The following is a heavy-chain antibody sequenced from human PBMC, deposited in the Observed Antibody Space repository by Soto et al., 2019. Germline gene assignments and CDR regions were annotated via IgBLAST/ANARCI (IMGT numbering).Heavy chain of an antibody. V-gene: IGHV4-4*02. J-gene: IGHJ4*02. D-gene: IGHD5-18*01. CDR3: ATRDTGRVY. CDR2: SHQSGNT. CDR1: GVSISSHDW. Sequence: QVQLQESGPGLVKPSGTLSLTCAVSGVSISSHDWWTWVRQPPGKGLEWIGESHQSGNTHYNSSLESRVTISLDKSKNQLSLQLTSVTVAATAVYYCATRDTGRVYWGQGTLVTVSS.